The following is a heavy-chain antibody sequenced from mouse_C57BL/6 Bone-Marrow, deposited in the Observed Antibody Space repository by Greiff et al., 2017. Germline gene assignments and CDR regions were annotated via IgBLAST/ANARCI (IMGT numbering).Heavy chain of an antibody. D-gene: IGHD3-2*02. CDR1: GFTFSSYA. CDR3: TRAIDSSGYVEFDY. CDR2: ISSGGDYI. Sequence: DVMLVESGEGLVKPGGSLKLSCAASGFTFSSYAMSWVRQTPEKRLEWVAYISSGGDYIYYADTVKGRFTISRDNARNTLYLQMSSLKSEDTAMYYCTRAIDSSGYVEFDYWGQGTTLTVSS. V-gene: IGHV5-9-1*02. J-gene: IGHJ2*01.